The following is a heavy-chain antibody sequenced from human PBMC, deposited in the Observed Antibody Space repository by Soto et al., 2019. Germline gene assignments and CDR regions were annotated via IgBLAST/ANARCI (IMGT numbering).Heavy chain of an antibody. Sequence: GESLKISCKGSGYSFTTYWIGWVRQMPGKGLEWMGIINPGDSDTRYSPSFQGQVTISADKSISTAYLQWSSLEASDTAMYYCARHVPSGTHTRYFDYWGQGTLVTVSS. CDR2: INPGDSDT. CDR1: GYSFTTYW. D-gene: IGHD1-26*01. CDR3: ARHVPSGTHTRYFDY. V-gene: IGHV5-51*01. J-gene: IGHJ4*02.